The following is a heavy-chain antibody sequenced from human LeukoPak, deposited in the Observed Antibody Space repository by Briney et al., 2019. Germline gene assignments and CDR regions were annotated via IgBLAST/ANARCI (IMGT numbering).Heavy chain of an antibody. V-gene: IGHV7-4-1*02. CDR3: ARGTGYCSSTSCYRVAVPTYGMDV. D-gene: IGHD2-2*02. Sequence: ASVKVSCKASGYTFTSYAMNWVRQAPGQGLEWMGWINTNTGNPTYAQGFTGRFVFSLDTSVSTAYLQISSLKAEDTAVYYCARGTGYCSSTSCYRVAVPTYGMDVWGQGTTVTVSS. CDR1: GYTFTSYA. J-gene: IGHJ6*02. CDR2: INTNTGNP.